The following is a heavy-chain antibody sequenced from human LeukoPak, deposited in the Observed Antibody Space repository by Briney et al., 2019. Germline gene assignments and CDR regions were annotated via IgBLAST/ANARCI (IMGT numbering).Heavy chain of an antibody. CDR2: INPNSGGT. D-gene: IGHD2-2*01. J-gene: IGHJ6*03. CDR1: GYTFTGYY. Sequence: ASVKVSCKASGYTFTGYYMHWVRQAPGQGLEWMGWINPNSGGTNYAQKFQGRVTMTRDTSISTAYMELSRLRSDDTAVYYCARDPQDIVVVPAARADYYYYYMDVWGKGTTDTVSS. V-gene: IGHV1-2*02. CDR3: ARDPQDIVVVPAARADYYYYYMDV.